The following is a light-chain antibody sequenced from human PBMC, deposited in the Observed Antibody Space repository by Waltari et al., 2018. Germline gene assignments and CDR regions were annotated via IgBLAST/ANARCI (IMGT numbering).Light chain of an antibody. CDR2: KDS. CDR3: LSADSSGSPWV. CDR1: ALPKKY. Sequence: SYELTQPPSVSVSLGQMARITCSGDALPKKYAYWYQQKPGQFPVLVINKDSERPSGIPERFSGSSSGTIVTLTISGVQAEDEADYYCLSADSSGSPWVFGGGTKLTVL. V-gene: IGLV3-16*01. J-gene: IGLJ3*02.